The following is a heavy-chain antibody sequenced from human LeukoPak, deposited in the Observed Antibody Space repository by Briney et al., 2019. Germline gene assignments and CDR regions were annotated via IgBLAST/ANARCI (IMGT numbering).Heavy chain of an antibody. CDR2: INPSGGST. CDR1: GYTFTSYY. CDR3: ARGHHTVPAAYDYYYMDV. D-gene: IGHD2-2*01. V-gene: IGHV1-46*01. Sequence: ASVKVSCKASGYTFTSYYMHWVRQAPGQGPEWMGIINPSGGSTSYAQKFQGRVTMTRDMSTSTVYMELSSLRSEDTAVYYCARGHHTVPAAYDYYYMDVWGKGTTVTVSS. J-gene: IGHJ6*03.